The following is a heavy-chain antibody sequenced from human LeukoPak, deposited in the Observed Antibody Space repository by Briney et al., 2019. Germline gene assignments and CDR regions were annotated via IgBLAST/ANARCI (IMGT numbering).Heavy chain of an antibody. CDR2: SYHGGST. V-gene: IGHV4-30-2*01. CDR1: GDSMSSSRFS. Sequence: PSQTLSLTCDVSGDSMSSSRFSWSWLRQPPGKGLEWIGYSYHGGSTHYNPSLQSRVTISVDRSKKQFSLNLHSVTAADTAVYYCARMLVDVTRWFDTWGQGTLVTVSS. D-gene: IGHD3-9*01. J-gene: IGHJ5*02. CDR3: ARMLVDVTRWFDT.